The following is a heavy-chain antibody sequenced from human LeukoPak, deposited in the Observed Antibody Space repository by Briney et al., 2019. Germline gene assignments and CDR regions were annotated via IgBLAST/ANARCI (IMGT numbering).Heavy chain of an antibody. CDR3: CGGVDGMDV. CDR1: GGSISSSRYY. CDR2: IYYSLST. Sequence: SETLSLTCTVSGGSISSSRYYWGWIRQPPGKGLEWNGSIYYSLSTYYNPSLKTLVTISLATSKNQFSLKLSSVTAADTAVYYFCGGVDGMDVWGQGTTVTVSS. V-gene: IGHV4-39*01. J-gene: IGHJ6*02. D-gene: IGHD2-21*01.